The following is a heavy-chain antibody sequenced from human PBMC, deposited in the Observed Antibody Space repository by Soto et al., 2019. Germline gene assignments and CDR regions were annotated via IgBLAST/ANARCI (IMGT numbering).Heavy chain of an antibody. CDR3: ARLPVVVVAVG. J-gene: IGHJ4*02. Sequence: QVQLVQSGAEVKKPGASVKVSCKASGYTFTGYYMHWVRQAPGQGLEWMGWINPHSGGTNYAQKFQGRVTMTRDTSISTAYMELSRLRSDDTAVYYCARLPVVVVAVGWGQGTLVTVSS. V-gene: IGHV1-2*02. CDR1: GYTFTGYY. D-gene: IGHD2-15*01. CDR2: INPHSGGT.